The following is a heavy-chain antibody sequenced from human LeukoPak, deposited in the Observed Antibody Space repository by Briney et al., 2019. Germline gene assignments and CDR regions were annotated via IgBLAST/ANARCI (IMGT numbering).Heavy chain of an antibody. CDR3: ARGSGRRGYYYHLDY. V-gene: IGHV1-18*01. Sequence: ASVKVSCKASGYTFTSYGISWVRQAPGHGLEWLGWISAYNGNTNYAQKLQGRVTMTTDTSTSTAYMELRSLRSDDTAVYYCARGSGRRGYYYHLDYWGQGTLVTVSS. CDR2: ISAYNGNT. D-gene: IGHD3-22*01. CDR1: GYTFTSYG. J-gene: IGHJ4*02.